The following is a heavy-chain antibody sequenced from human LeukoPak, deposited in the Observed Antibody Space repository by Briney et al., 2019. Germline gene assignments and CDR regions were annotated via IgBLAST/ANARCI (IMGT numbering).Heavy chain of an antibody. CDR1: GFTFSSYG. CDR2: IWHDGSNK. Sequence: PGGSLRLSCAASGFTFSSYGMHWVRQAPGKGLEWVAIIWHDGSNKYYADSVKGRFTISRDNSKNTLYLEMNSLRVEDTAVYYCARDRSTVTYYFDNWGQGSLVTVSS. J-gene: IGHJ4*02. V-gene: IGHV3-33*01. CDR3: ARDRSTVTYYFDN. D-gene: IGHD4-17*01.